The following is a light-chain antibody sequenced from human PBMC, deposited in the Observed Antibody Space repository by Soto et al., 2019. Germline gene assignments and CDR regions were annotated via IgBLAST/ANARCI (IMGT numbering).Light chain of an antibody. CDR3: AAWDDSLSGVV. Sequence: QSVLTQPPSASGTPGQSVTISCSGSSSNIGSNYVYWYQQLPGTVPQLLIYRNNERPSGVPDRFSGSKSGTSASLAISGLRSEDEADYYCAAWDDSLSGVVFGGRTKLTVL. J-gene: IGLJ2*01. CDR2: RNN. CDR1: SSNIGSNY. V-gene: IGLV1-47*01.